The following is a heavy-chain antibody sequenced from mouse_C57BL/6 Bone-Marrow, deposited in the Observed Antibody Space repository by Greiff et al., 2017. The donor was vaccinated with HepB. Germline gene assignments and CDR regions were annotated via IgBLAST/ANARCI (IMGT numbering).Heavy chain of an antibody. D-gene: IGHD2-1*01. J-gene: IGHJ3*01. V-gene: IGHV1-59*01. CDR3: ARSGNYPSWFAY. CDR1: GYTFTSYW. Sequence: VQLQQPGAELVRPGTSVKLSCKASGYTFTSYWMHWVKQRPGQGLEWIGVIDPSDSYTNYNQKFKGKATLTVDTSSSTAYMQLSSLTSEDSAVYYCARSGNYPSWFAYWGQGTRVTVSA. CDR2: IDPSDSYT.